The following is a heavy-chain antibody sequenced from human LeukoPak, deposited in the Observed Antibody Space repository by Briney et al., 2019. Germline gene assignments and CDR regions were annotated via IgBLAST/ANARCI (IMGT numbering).Heavy chain of an antibody. CDR2: MNPNSGNT. D-gene: IGHD4-11*01. V-gene: IGHV1-8*01. J-gene: IGHJ5*02. Sequence: ASVKVSCTASGYTFNSYDINWVRQATGQGLEWMGWMNPNSGNTGYAQKFQGRVSITRNTSISTAYMELSSLTSEDTAVYYCVRGRATVTTHWIDPWGQGTLVTVSS. CDR3: VRGRATVTTHWIDP. CDR1: GYTFNSYD.